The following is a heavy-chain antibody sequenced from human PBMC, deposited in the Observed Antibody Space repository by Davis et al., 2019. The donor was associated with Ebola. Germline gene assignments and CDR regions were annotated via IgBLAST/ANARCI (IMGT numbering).Heavy chain of an antibody. D-gene: IGHD2-15*01. CDR3: AKGDCSGGICYPDY. CDR1: GFTFSNYA. J-gene: IGHJ4*02. CDR2: ISGSGDST. V-gene: IGHV3-23*01. Sequence: GESLKISCAASGFTFSNYAMNWVRQAPGKGLEWVSGISGSGDSTYYADSVKGRFTISRDNSKNTLFLQMNSLRAEDTAVYYCAKGDCSGGICYPDYWGQGTLVTVSS.